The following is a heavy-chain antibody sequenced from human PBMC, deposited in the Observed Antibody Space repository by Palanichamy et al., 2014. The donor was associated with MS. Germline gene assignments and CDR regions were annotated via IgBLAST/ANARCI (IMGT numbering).Heavy chain of an antibody. D-gene: IGHD6-6*01. V-gene: IGHV1-8*01. Sequence: QVQLVQSGAEVKEPGASVKVSCKASGYTFTSNDINWVRQATGQGLEWMGWMNPNSGNTGHAQKFQGRITMTRNTSTSTAYMELSSLRSDDTAVYFCARRIAASGTPLGYWGQGTLVTVPS. CDR2: MNPNSGNT. CDR3: ARRIAASGTPLGY. CDR1: GYTFTSND. J-gene: IGHJ4*02.